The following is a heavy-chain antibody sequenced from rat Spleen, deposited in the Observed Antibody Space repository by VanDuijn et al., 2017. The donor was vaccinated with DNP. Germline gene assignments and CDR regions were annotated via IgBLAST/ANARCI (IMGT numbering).Heavy chain of an antibody. V-gene: IGHV2S8*01. CDR3: ARDVGGPIWFAY. CDR1: GFSLNSDG. CDR2: MSSGGGT. Sequence: QVQLKESGPGLVQPSQTLSLTCTVSGFSLNSDGVTWVRQPPGRGLEWIAEMSSGGGTHYNSTLKSRLRISRDTSKSQVFLKMNSLKTEDTGVYYCARDVGGPIWFAYWGRGTLVTVSS. J-gene: IGHJ3*01. D-gene: IGHD4-3*01.